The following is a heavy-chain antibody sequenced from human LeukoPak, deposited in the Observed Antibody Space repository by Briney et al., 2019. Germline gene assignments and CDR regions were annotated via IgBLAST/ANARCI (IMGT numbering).Heavy chain of an antibody. V-gene: IGHV4-4*07. CDR3: ARDFVDCSGGSCSSNWFDP. CDR1: GGSIGSYY. CDR2: IYTSGST. D-gene: IGHD2-15*01. J-gene: IGHJ5*02. Sequence: SETLSLTCTVSGGSIGSYYWSWIRQPAGKGLEWIGRIYTSGSTNYNPSLKSRVTMSVDTSKNQFSLKLSSVTAADTAVYYCARDFVDCSGGSCSSNWFDPWGQGTLVTVSS.